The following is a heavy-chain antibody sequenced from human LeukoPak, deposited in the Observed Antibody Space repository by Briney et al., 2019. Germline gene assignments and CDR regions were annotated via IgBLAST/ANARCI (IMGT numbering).Heavy chain of an antibody. Sequence: GGSLRLSCAASGFTFDDYAMHWVRQAPGKGLEWVSGISWNSGSIGYADSVKGRFTISRDNAKNSPYLQMNSLRAEDTALYYCAKDISMIVVDYYFDYWGQGTLVTVSS. CDR2: ISWNSGSI. V-gene: IGHV3-9*01. J-gene: IGHJ4*02. CDR1: GFTFDDYA. D-gene: IGHD3-22*01. CDR3: AKDISMIVVDYYFDY.